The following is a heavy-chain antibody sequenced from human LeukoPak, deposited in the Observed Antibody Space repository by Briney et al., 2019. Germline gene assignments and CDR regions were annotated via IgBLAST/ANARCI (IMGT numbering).Heavy chain of an antibody. CDR1: GFTFSNYG. V-gene: IGHV3-33*01. CDR3: ARDGEPYYDLLTGQSKTDY. D-gene: IGHD3-9*01. CDR2: IWYDGSHE. Sequence: GGSLRLSCAASGFTFSNYGMHWVRQAPGKGLEWVAVIWYDGSHEYYADSVKGRFTISRDNSKNTLYIEMNSLRAEDTAMYYCARDGEPYYDLLTGQSKTDYWGQGTLVTVSS. J-gene: IGHJ4*02.